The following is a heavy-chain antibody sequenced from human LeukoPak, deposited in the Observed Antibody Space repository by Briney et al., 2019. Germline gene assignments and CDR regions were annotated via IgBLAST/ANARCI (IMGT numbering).Heavy chain of an antibody. V-gene: IGHV3-7*01. J-gene: IGHJ4*02. CDR1: GFPFSSYW. CDR3: SRSLDY. CDR2: IKEDGSEQ. Sequence: GGSLRLSCAASGFPFSSYWMDWVRQAPGKGMEWVANIKEDGSEQHYADSVRGRFTISRDNAKSSLYLEMNGLRAENTAVYYCSRSLDYWGQGALVTVSS.